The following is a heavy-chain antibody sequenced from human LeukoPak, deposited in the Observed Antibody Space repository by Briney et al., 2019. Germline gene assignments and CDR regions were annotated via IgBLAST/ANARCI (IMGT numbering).Heavy chain of an antibody. Sequence: GGSLRLSCASSGFSFSGYAMIWVRQAPGKGLELVSTISGSGASTFDADSVRGRFITSKDIPSNIVYLQMNSLRAEDTAVYYCAKGSRGYTNYYFDYWGQGTLVTVSS. CDR1: GFSFSGYA. V-gene: IGHV3-23*01. D-gene: IGHD2-2*02. CDR2: ISGSGAST. CDR3: AKGSRGYTNYYFDY. J-gene: IGHJ4*02.